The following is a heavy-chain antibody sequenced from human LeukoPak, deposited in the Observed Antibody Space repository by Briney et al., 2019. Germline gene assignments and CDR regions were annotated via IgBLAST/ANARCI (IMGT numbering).Heavy chain of an antibody. J-gene: IGHJ4*02. D-gene: IGHD2-2*03. CDR1: GFTFSSYA. CDR3: AKHGYCSGISCFFDF. V-gene: IGHV3-23*01. CDR2: ISGSGPYT. Sequence: GGSLRLSCAASGFTFSSYAMSWVRQAPGKGLEWVSGISGSGPYTFYTDSVKGRFTISRDCSKNTLYLQMNSLRAEDTALYYCAKHGYCSGISCFFDFWGQGTLVTVSS.